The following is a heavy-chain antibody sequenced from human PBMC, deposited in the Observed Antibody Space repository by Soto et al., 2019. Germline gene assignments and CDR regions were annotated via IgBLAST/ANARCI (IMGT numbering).Heavy chain of an antibody. CDR1: GFTFSSYA. D-gene: IGHD3-10*01. V-gene: IGHV3-30-3*01. J-gene: IGHJ3*02. CDR3: ARVMVRGVISAFDI. CDR2: ISYDGSNK. Sequence: PVGSLRLSCAASGFTFSSYAMHWVRQAPGKGLEWVAVISYDGSNKYYADSVKGRLTISRDNSKNTLYLQMNSLRAEDTAVYYCARVMVRGVISAFDIWGQGTMVTVSS.